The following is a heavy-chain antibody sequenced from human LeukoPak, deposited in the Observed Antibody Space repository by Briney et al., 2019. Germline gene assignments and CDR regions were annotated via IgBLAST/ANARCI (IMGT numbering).Heavy chain of an antibody. CDR1: GGTFSSYA. J-gene: IGHJ5*02. V-gene: IGHV1-69*04. Sequence: ASVTVSCKASGGTFSSYAISWVRQAPGQGLEWMGRIIPILGIANYAQKLQGRVTITADKSTSTAYMELSSLRSEDTAVYYCARVGGAESWFDPWGQGTLVTVSS. CDR3: ARVGGAESWFDP. CDR2: IIPILGIA. D-gene: IGHD1-26*01.